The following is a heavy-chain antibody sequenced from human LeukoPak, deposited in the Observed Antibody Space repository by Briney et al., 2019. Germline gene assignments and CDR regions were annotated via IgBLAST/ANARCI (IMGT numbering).Heavy chain of an antibody. D-gene: IGHD1-7*01. J-gene: IGHJ6*03. CDR3: ARRWNYGRNYYIDV. Sequence: SETLFLTCAVYGGSFSNYYWSWIRQPPGKGLEWIGEINDSGRINYNPSLMGRVTVSVDTSKNQFSLRLTSVTATGTAVYYCARRWNYGRNYYIDVWGKGATVSVS. CDR2: INDSGRI. CDR1: GGSFSNYY. V-gene: IGHV4-34*01.